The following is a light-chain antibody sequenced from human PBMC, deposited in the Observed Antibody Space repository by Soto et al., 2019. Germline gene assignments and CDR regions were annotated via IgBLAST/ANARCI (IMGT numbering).Light chain of an antibody. V-gene: IGKV3-20*01. Sequence: ESVLTQSQGTLSLSPGERVTLSCRASQTFGRTYLAWYQQKPGQSTRLLIYDASSRATGIPDRFSGSGSGTDFTLTISRLEPEDFAVYYCQQFGTSPLYTFGQGTKLEIK. CDR2: DAS. J-gene: IGKJ2*01. CDR1: QTFGRTY. CDR3: QQFGTSPLYT.